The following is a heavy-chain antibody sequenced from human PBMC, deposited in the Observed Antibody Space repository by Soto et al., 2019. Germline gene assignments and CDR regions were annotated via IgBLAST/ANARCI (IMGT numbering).Heavy chain of an antibody. Sequence: GGSLRLSCAASGFTFSSYWMSWVRQAPGKGLEWVANIKQDGSEKYYVDSVKGRFTISRDNAKNSLYLQMNSLRAEDTAVYYCARDRRYSSSWYWFDPWGQGTLVTVPS. D-gene: IGHD6-13*01. V-gene: IGHV3-7*03. J-gene: IGHJ5*02. CDR3: ARDRRYSSSWYWFDP. CDR2: IKQDGSEK. CDR1: GFTFSSYW.